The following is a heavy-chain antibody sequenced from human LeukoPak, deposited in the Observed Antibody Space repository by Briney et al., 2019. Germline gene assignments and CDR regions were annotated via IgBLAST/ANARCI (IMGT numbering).Heavy chain of an antibody. V-gene: IGHV4-34*01. CDR1: GGSFSGYY. Sequence: PSETLSLTCAVYGGSFSGYYWSWIRQPPGKGLEWIGEINHSGSTNYNPSLKSRVTISVDTSENQFSLKLSSVTAADTAVYYCARGPKIAAAGRDYYYYGMDVWGQGTTVTVSS. CDR2: INHSGST. J-gene: IGHJ6*02. D-gene: IGHD6-13*01. CDR3: ARGPKIAAAGRDYYYYGMDV.